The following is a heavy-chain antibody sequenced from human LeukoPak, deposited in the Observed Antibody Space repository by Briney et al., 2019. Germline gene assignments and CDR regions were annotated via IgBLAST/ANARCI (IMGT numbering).Heavy chain of an antibody. CDR1: GYTFTSYG. V-gene: IGHV1-18*01. Sequence: GASVKVSCKASGYTFTSYGISWVRQAPGQGLEWMGWISAYNGNTNYAQKLQGRVTMTTDTSTSTAYMELRSLRSDDTAVYYCARDGYDFWSGRNYYYYGMDVWGQGTTVTVSS. CDR2: ISAYNGNT. J-gene: IGHJ6*02. CDR3: ARDGYDFWSGRNYYYYGMDV. D-gene: IGHD3-3*01.